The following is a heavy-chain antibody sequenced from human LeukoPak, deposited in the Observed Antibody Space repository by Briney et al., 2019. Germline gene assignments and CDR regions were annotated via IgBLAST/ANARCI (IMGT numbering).Heavy chain of an antibody. Sequence: PGGSLRLSCAASGLTFSSYAMSWVRQAPGKGLEWVSATSGSGGSTDYADSVKGRFTISRDNARNSLFLQMNSLRAEDTAIYYCASDEGNYFDYWGQGALVTVSS. V-gene: IGHV3-23*01. CDR3: ASDEGNYFDY. CDR2: TSGSGGST. CDR1: GLTFSSYA. J-gene: IGHJ4*02.